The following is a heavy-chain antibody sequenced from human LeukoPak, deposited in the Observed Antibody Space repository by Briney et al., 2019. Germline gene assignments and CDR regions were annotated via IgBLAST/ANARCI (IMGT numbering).Heavy chain of an antibody. J-gene: IGHJ3*02. CDR2: ISGSGGST. CDR1: GFTFSSYA. V-gene: IGHV3-23*01. Sequence: QPGGSLRLSCAASGFTFSSYAMSWVRQAPGKGLEWVSAISGSGGSTYYADSVKGRFTISRDNSKNTLYLQMNSLRAEDTAVYYCAKDFLGATYTPMTFYYDSSGYYPPDDAFDIWGQGTMVTVSS. CDR3: AKDFLGATYTPMTFYYDSSGYYPPDDAFDI. D-gene: IGHD3-22*01.